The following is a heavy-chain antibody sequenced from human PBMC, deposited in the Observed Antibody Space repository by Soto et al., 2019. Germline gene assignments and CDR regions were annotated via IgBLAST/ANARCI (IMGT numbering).Heavy chain of an antibody. D-gene: IGHD3-22*01. CDR2: ISYDGSNK. V-gene: IGHV3-30*18. CDR3: AKEEGGYDSSGYVDY. Sequence: QVQLVESGGGVVQPGRSLRLSCAASGFTFSSYGMHWVRQAPGKGLEWVAVISYDGSNKYYADSVKGRFTISRDNSKNTLYLQMNSLRAEDTAVYYCAKEEGGYDSSGYVDYWGQGTLVTVSS. CDR1: GFTFSSYG. J-gene: IGHJ4*02.